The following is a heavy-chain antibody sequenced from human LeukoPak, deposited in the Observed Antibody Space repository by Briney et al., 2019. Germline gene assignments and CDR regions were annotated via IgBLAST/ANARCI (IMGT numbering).Heavy chain of an antibody. Sequence: GASVKVSCKASGYTFTSYYMHWVRQAPGQGLEWMGWISAYNGNTNYAQKLQGRVTMTTETSTSTAYMELRSLRSDDTAVYYCARDKWELPLDDAFDIWGQGTMVTVSS. CDR1: GYTFTSYY. D-gene: IGHD1-26*01. CDR3: ARDKWELPLDDAFDI. J-gene: IGHJ3*02. V-gene: IGHV1-18*04. CDR2: ISAYNGNT.